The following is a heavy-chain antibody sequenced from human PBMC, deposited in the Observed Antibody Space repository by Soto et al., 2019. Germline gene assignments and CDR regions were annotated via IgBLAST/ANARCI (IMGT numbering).Heavy chain of an antibody. V-gene: IGHV1-18*04. Sequence: QVQLVQSGAEVKKPGASVKVSCKASGYDFSSYGISWVRQAPGQGLEWMGWISASNGNRDYAQQFQGRVTMTSDTSRTTAYMELRSLRSDDTAVYYCGRDPQLNDYWGQGTLVNVSS. CDR2: ISASNGNR. CDR3: GRDPQLNDY. CDR1: GYDFSSYG. D-gene: IGHD2-2*01. J-gene: IGHJ4*02.